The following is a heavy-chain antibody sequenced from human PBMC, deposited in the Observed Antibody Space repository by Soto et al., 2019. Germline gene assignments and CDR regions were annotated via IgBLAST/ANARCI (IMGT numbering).Heavy chain of an antibody. Sequence: EVQLLESGGGLVQPGGSLRLSCAASGFTFSSYAMSWVRQAPGKGLEWVSAISGSGGSTYYADSVKGRFTISRDNSKNTLYLQMNSLRAEDTAVYYCAKKGLYGDYVAWWFDPWGQGTLVTVSS. D-gene: IGHD4-17*01. J-gene: IGHJ5*02. V-gene: IGHV3-23*01. CDR3: AKKGLYGDYVAWWFDP. CDR2: ISGSGGST. CDR1: GFTFSSYA.